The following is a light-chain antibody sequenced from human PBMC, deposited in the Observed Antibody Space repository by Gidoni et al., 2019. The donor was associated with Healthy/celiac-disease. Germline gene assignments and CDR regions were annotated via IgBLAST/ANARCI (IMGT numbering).Light chain of an antibody. J-gene: IGKJ3*01. CDR2: ASS. V-gene: IGKV1-27*01. CDR1: QGISNY. CDR3: QKYNSAPLT. Sequence: DIQTTQYPSSLSASVGDRVTITCRASQGISNYLAWYQQKPGKVPKLLIYASSTLQSGFPSRFSGSGSGTDFTLPISSLQPEDVATYYCQKYNSAPLTFGPGTKVDIK.